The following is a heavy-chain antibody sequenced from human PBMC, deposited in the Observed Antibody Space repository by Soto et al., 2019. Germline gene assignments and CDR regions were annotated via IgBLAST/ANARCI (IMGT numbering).Heavy chain of an antibody. V-gene: IGHV1-46*01. CDR1: GYTFTSYY. J-gene: IGHJ4*02. Sequence: ASVKVSCKASGYTFTSYYMHWVRQAPGQGLEWMGIINPSGGSTSYAQKFQGRVTMTRDTSTSTVYMELSSLRSEDTAVYYCARGGRNSYSSSWYWIGYFDYWGQGTLVTVYS. CDR3: ARGGRNSYSSSWYWIGYFDY. D-gene: IGHD6-13*01. CDR2: INPSGGST.